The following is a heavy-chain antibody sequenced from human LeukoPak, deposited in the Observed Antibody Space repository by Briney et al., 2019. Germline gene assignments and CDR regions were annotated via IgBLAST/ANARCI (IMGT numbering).Heavy chain of an antibody. J-gene: IGHJ4*02. V-gene: IGHV1-2*02. D-gene: IGHD5-12*01. CDR1: GYTFTGYY. Sequence: ASVKVSCKASGYTFTGYYMHWVRQAPGQGLEWMGWINPNSGGTNYAQKFQGRVTMTRDTSISAAYMELSRLRSDGTAVYYCARVGYDPLLSFDYWGQGTLVTVSS. CDR3: ARVGYDPLLSFDY. CDR2: INPNSGGT.